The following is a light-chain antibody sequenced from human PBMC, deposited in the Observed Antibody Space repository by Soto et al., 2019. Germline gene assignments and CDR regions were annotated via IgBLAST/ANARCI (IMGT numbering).Light chain of an antibody. V-gene: IGKV3-15*01. Sequence: EIVMTQSPATLYVSPGERAALSCRASQSVSSKLAWYRQRPGQAPRLVIYDTSTRATGVPARFSGSGSGTEFTLTIRSLQSEDFGVYYCQQYNDWFSITFGQGTRLEIK. J-gene: IGKJ5*01. CDR2: DTS. CDR1: QSVSSK. CDR3: QQYNDWFSIT.